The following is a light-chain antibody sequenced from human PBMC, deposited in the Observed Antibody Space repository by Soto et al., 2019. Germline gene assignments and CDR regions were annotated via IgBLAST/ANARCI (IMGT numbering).Light chain of an antibody. CDR2: EAS. CDR1: QSVSSY. Sequence: EIVLTQSPATLSLSPGERATLSCRTSQSVSSYLAWYQQKRGQAPRLVIYEASNRATGIPARFSGSGSGTDFTLTISSLEPEDFAIYYCQQRSNWPLTFGGGTKVEI. CDR3: QQRSNWPLT. V-gene: IGKV3-11*01. J-gene: IGKJ4*01.